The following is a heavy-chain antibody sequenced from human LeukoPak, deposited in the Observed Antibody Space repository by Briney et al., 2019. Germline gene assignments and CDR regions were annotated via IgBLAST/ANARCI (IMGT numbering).Heavy chain of an antibody. Sequence: GGSLRLACAASGFTFSSYGMHWVRQAPGKGLEWVAVISYDGSNKYYADSVKGRFTISRDNSKNTLYLQMNSLRAEDTAVYYCAKDQYYYDSSGPFDYWGQGTLVTVSS. CDR3: AKDQYYYDSSGPFDY. J-gene: IGHJ4*02. CDR2: ISYDGSNK. V-gene: IGHV3-30*18. D-gene: IGHD3-22*01. CDR1: GFTFSSYG.